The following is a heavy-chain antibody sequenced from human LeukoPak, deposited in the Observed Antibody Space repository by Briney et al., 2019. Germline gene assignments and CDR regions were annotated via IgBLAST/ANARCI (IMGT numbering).Heavy chain of an antibody. CDR1: GYTFTGYY. V-gene: IGHV1-2*02. CDR3: ARDLPPNSGYDPAP. CDR2: INPNSGGT. Sequence: ASVKVSCKASGYTFTGYYMHWVRQAPGQGLEWMGWINPNSGGTNYAQKFQGRVTMTRDTSISTAYMELSRLRSDDTAVCYCARDLPPNSGYDPAPWGQGTLVTVSS. J-gene: IGHJ5*02. D-gene: IGHD5-12*01.